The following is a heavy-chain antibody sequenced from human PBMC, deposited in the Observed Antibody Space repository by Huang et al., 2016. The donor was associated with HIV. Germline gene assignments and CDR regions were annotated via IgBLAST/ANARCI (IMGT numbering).Heavy chain of an antibody. V-gene: IGHV3-30*18. CDR2: ISYDGSNK. J-gene: IGHJ4*02. CDR1: GFSFSTYG. Sequence: VQLVESGGGVVQPGRSLRLACTASGFSFSTYGLHWVRQAPGKGLEWVAVISYDGSNKYYAHSVKGRFTSSRDTSENKVYLQMNSLRHEDTAVYYCAKDGADEEWDIDYWGQGTLVTVSS. D-gene: IGHD1-26*01. CDR3: AKDGADEEWDIDY.